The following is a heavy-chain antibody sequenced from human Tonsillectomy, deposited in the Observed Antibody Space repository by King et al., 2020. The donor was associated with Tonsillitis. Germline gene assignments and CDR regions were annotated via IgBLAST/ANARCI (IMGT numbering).Heavy chain of an antibody. D-gene: IGHD3-22*01. CDR1: GGSISSYY. J-gene: IGHJ4*02. CDR2: IYTSGST. V-gene: IGHV4-4*07. Sequence: VPLQESGPGLVKPSETLSLTCTVSGGSISSYYWSWIRPPAGKGLEWIGRIYTSGSTNYNPSLKSRVTMSVDTSKNQFSLKLSSVTAADTAVYYCARLGTYYYDSSGYYYEYYFDYWGQGTLVTVSS. CDR3: ARLGTYYYDSSGYYYEYYFDY.